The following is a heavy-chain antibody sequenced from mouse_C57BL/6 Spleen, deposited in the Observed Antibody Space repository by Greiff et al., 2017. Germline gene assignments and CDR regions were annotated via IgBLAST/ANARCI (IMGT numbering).Heavy chain of an antibody. D-gene: IGHD2-13*01. CDR3: ARSGGDGAMDY. V-gene: IGHV1-52*01. J-gene: IGHJ4*01. Sequence: QVQLQQPGAELVRPGSSVKLSCKASGYTFTSYWMHWVKQRPIQGLEWIGNIDPSDSETHYNQKFKDKATLTVDKSSSTAYMQLSSLTSEDSAVYYCARSGGDGAMDYWGQGTSVTVSS. CDR1: GYTFTSYW. CDR2: IDPSDSET.